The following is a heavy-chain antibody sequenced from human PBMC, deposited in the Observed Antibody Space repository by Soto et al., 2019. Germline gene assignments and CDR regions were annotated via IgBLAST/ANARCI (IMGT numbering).Heavy chain of an antibody. V-gene: IGHV4-59*01. J-gene: IGHJ4*02. CDR2: VHYSGST. Sequence: QVQLQESGPGLVKPSETLSLTCTVSGGSIRSYYWSWIRQPPGKGLEWIGYVHYSGSTNYNPSLESRVTLSVDTSKNQFSLRLSSLTAADTAVYYCAGMILTDIHFDSWAQGTLVTVSS. CDR1: GGSIRSYY. CDR3: AGMILTDIHFDS. D-gene: IGHD3-9*01.